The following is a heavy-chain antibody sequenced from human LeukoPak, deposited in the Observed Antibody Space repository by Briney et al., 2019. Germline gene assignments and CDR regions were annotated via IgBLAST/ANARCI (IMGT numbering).Heavy chain of an antibody. Sequence: SETLSLTCSGSGGSINSAHFYWNWIRQPPGKGLEWVGYIFYSGSTYYNPSLKSRVTISLDASKNQSSLSLSSVTAADTAVYYSARGIYSYHFDYWGQGILVTVSS. V-gene: IGHV4-30-4*08. CDR3: ARGIYSYHFDY. CDR1: GGSINSAHFY. D-gene: IGHD5-18*01. J-gene: IGHJ4*02. CDR2: IFYSGST.